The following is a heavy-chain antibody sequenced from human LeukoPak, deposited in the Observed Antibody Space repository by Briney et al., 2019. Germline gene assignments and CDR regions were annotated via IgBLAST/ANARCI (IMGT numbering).Heavy chain of an antibody. CDR3: WETQKGWRKPSLFLEP. D-gene: IGHD3-3*01. Sequence: PSETLSLTCAISGASISSTNWWIWVRQPPGKGLEWIGEMHHSGRTNYNPSLKSRITISVDKSKNQVFLRLNSVAAADTALYYWWETQKGWRKPSLFLEPWGPGTPVT. V-gene: IGHV4-4*02. CDR1: GASISSTNW. CDR2: MHHSGRT. J-gene: IGHJ5*02.